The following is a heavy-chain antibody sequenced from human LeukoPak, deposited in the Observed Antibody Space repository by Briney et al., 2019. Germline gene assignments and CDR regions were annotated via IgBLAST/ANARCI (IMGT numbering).Heavy chain of an antibody. CDR1: GYTFTGYY. V-gene: IGHV1-2*02. CDR3: ARWSPVAGSYYYYYYGMDV. J-gene: IGHJ6*02. D-gene: IGHD6-19*01. Sequence: ASVKVSCKASGYTFTGYYMHWVRQAPGQGLEWMGWINPNSGGTNYAQKFQGRVTMTRDTSISTAYMELRRLRSDDTAVYYSARWSPVAGSYYYYYYGMDVWGQGTTVTVSS. CDR2: INPNSGGT.